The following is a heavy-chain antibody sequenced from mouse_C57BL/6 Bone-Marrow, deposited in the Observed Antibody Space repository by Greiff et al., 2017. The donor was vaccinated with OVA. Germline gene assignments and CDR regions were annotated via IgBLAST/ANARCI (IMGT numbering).Heavy chain of an antibody. V-gene: IGHV1-69*01. Sequence: QVQLQQSGAELVMPGASVKLSCKASGYTFTSYWMHWVKQRPGQGLEWIGEIDPSDSYTNYNQKFKGKSTLTVDKSSSTAYMQLSSLTSEDSAVYYCARDGHDWAYWGQGTLVTVSA. CDR1: GYTFTSYW. CDR3: ARDGHDWAY. D-gene: IGHD2-12*01. J-gene: IGHJ3*01. CDR2: IDPSDSYT.